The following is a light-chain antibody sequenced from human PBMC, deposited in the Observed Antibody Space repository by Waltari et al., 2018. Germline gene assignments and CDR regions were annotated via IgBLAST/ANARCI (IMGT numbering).Light chain of an antibody. CDR1: NIGTKS. CDR3: QVWEISRDHYV. CDR2: SDS. J-gene: IGLJ1*01. V-gene: IGLV3-21*01. Sequence: SYVLTQPPSVSVAPGESARITCGGNNIGTKSVHGYQQQPGQAPVLVIYSDSDRPSGIPERFSGANSGNTATLTISRVEAGDEADYYCQVWEISRDHYVFGSGTEVTVL.